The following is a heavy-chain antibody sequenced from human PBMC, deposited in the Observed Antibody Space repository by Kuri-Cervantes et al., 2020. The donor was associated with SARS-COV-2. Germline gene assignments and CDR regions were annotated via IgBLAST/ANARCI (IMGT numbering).Heavy chain of an antibody. V-gene: IGHV4-61*01. Sequence: SETLSLTCTVSGGSVSRGSYYWSWIPQPPGKGLEWIGYIYYSGSANYNPSLKSRVTISVDTAKNHFPLKLNSVNAADTAVYYCARGGLELQPGYFRHWGQGTLVTVSS. CDR2: IYYSGSA. CDR1: GGSVSRGSYY. J-gene: IGHJ1*01. D-gene: IGHD1-7*01. CDR3: ARGGLELQPGYFRH.